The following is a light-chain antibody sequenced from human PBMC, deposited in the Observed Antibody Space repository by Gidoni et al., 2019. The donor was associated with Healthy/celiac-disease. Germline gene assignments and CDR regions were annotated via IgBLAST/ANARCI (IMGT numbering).Light chain of an antibody. Sequence: DILMTQSPDSLALSLGERATINCKSSQSVLYSSNNKNYLAWYQQKPGQPPKRLIYWASTRESGVPDRFSGSGSGTDLTLTISSLQAEDVAVYYCQQYESTPWTFGQGTKVEIK. CDR2: WAS. J-gene: IGKJ1*01. V-gene: IGKV4-1*01. CDR1: QSVLYSSNNKNY. CDR3: QQYESTPWT.